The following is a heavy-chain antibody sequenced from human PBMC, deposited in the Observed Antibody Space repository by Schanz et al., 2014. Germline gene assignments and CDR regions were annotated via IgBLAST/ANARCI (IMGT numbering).Heavy chain of an antibody. CDR3: ARVGYAFDY. D-gene: IGHD2-2*01. CDR1: GGSISSSSHF. J-gene: IGHJ4*02. V-gene: IGHV4-39*07. Sequence: QLHLQESGPGLAKPSETLSLTCTVSGGSISSSSHFWGWIRQPPGKGLEWIGEIHHSGSTNYNPSLKSRVTITVDASKNQFSLKLSSVTAADTAVYYCARVGYAFDYWGQGTLITVSS. CDR2: IHHSGST.